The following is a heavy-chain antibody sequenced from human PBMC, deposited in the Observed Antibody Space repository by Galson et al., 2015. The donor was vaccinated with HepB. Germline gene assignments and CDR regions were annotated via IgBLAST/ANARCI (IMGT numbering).Heavy chain of an antibody. CDR3: ARVFYDSSGHASSYYYNMDV. CDR1: GFTLTNYH. J-gene: IGHJ6*02. Sequence: SVKVSCKASGFTLTNYHLHWVRQAPGQSLEWMGWVNAGNGNTKYAERFQGRITITRDTVANTGYLEVISLRPDDTGIYCCARVFYDSSGHASSYYYNMDVWGQGTTVAVSS. CDR2: VNAGNGNT. V-gene: IGHV1-3*01. D-gene: IGHD3-22*01.